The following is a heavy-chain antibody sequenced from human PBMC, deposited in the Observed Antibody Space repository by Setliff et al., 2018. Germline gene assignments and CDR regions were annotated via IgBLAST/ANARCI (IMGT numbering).Heavy chain of an antibody. V-gene: IGHV1-3*01. CDR3: ARDFRRISIYGVDENGKGFDP. CDR1: GYTFTDYA. Sequence: GASVKVSCKASGYTFTDYAIQWVRQAPGQRLEWVGWINAGNGNTKYSQKLQGRVTMTRVTSASTAYMELSGLRSEDTAVYYCARDFRRISIYGVDENGKGFDPWGQGTLVTVSS. J-gene: IGHJ5*02. D-gene: IGHD3-3*01. CDR2: INAGNGNT.